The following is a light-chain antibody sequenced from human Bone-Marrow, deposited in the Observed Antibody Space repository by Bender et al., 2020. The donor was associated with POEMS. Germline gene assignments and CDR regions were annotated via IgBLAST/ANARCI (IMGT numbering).Light chain of an antibody. J-gene: IGLJ3*02. Sequence: SYELTQPSSVSVSPGQTARITCSGDVLAKKYARWFQQKPGQAPVLVIYKDSERPSGIPERFSGSSSGTTVTLTISGAQVEDEADYFCNSYAGSNNVLFGGGTKLTVL. V-gene: IGLV3-27*01. CDR2: KDS. CDR1: VLAKKY. CDR3: NSYAGSNNVL.